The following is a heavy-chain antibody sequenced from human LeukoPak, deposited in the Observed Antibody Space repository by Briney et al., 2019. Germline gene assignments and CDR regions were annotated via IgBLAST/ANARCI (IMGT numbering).Heavy chain of an antibody. CDR3: ARRGPYYYDSSGYW. V-gene: IGHV4-39*01. D-gene: IGHD3-22*01. CDR1: GGSIRSSYYY. CDR2: IYDSGST. J-gene: IGHJ4*02. Sequence: SETLSLTCTVSGGSIRSSYYYWGWIRQPPGKGLEWIGSIYDSGSTYYNPSLKCRVTISVDTSKNQLSLKLSSVTAADTAVYYCARRGPYYYDSSGYWWGQGTLVTVSS.